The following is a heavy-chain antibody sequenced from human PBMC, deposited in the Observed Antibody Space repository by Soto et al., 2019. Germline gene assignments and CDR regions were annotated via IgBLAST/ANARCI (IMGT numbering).Heavy chain of an antibody. CDR2: IDPSDSYT. J-gene: IGHJ3*02. V-gene: IGHV5-10-1*01. CDR3: ERHFIYCGGDCYYAFDI. Sequence: PGESLKISCKGSGYSFTSHWITWVRQMPGRGLEWMGRIDPSDSYTKYSPPFQGHVTISADKSITTAYLQWSSLKASDTAMYYCERHFIYCGGDCYYAFDIWGQGTMVTVSS. CDR1: GYSFTSHW. D-gene: IGHD2-21*02.